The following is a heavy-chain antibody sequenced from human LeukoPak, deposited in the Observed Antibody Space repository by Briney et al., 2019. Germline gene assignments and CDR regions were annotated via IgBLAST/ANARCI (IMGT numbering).Heavy chain of an antibody. V-gene: IGHV3-7*01. Sequence: PGGSLRLSCAASGFTFSSYWMSWVRQAPGKGLEWVANIKQDGSEKYYVDSVKGRFTISRDNAKNSLYLQMNSLRAEDTAVYYCARPAAMVGNWFDPWGQGTLVTVSS. CDR3: ARPAAMVGNWFDP. CDR2: IKQDGSEK. J-gene: IGHJ5*02. CDR1: GFTFSSYW. D-gene: IGHD2-2*01.